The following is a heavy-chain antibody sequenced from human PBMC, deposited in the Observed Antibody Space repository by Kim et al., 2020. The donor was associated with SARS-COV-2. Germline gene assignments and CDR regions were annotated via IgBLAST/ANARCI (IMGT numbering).Heavy chain of an antibody. D-gene: IGHD3-9*01. Sequence: ASVKVSCKASGYTFTSYDINWVRQATGQGLEWMGWMNPNSGNTGYAQKFQGRVTMTRNTAISTAYMELSSLRSEDTAVYYCARGGETNYDILTGYYFYYYGMDVWGQGTTVTVSS. V-gene: IGHV1-8*01. J-gene: IGHJ6*02. CDR1: GYTFTSYD. CDR3: ARGGETNYDILTGYYFYYYGMDV. CDR2: MNPNSGNT.